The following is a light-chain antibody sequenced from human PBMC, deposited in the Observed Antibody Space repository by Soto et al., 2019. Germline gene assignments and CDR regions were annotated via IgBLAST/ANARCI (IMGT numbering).Light chain of an antibody. J-gene: IGKJ1*01. V-gene: IGKV3-20*01. Sequence: EIVLTQSPGTLSLSPGERATLSCRASPSVSSSYLAWYQQKPGQAPRPLIYGASSRATGIPDRFSGSGSGTDFTLTISRLEPEDFAVYYCQQYGSSPLTFGQGTKVDIK. CDR1: PSVSSSY. CDR3: QQYGSSPLT. CDR2: GAS.